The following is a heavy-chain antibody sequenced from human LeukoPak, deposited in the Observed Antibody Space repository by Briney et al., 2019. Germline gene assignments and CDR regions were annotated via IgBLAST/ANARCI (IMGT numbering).Heavy chain of an antibody. CDR3: ARASWLDY. J-gene: IGHJ4*02. CDR2: IYTSGST. V-gene: IGHV4-61*02. D-gene: IGHD2-2*01. CDR1: GGSISSGSYY. Sequence: SETLSLTCTVSGGSISSGSYYWSWIRQPAGKGLEWIGRIYTSGSTNYNPSLKSRITMSIDASTNQFSLKLSSMAAADTAVYYCARASWLDYWGQGALVTVSS.